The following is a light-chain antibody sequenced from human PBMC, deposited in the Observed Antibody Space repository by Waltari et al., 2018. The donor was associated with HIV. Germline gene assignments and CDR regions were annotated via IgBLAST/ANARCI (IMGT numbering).Light chain of an antibody. CDR3: QSYKSAPFT. CDR2: GAS. J-gene: IGKJ4*01. V-gene: IGKV1-27*01. CDR1: QGISNY. Sequence: QMTQSPSSRSASVGDRVTITCRASQGISNYLAWYQQKAGKVPKVLIYGASSLQSGVPSRFTGSGSGTEFTLTISSLQPEDVATYYCQSYKSAPFTFGGGTRVEIK.